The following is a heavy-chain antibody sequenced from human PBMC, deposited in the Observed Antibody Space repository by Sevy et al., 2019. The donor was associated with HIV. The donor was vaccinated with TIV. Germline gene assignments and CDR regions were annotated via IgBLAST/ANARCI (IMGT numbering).Heavy chain of an antibody. CDR1: GRSISSSSYY. J-gene: IGHJ4*02. CDR2: IYYSGST. V-gene: IGHV4-39*01. CDR3: ARHEVKMVAARYYFDY. Sequence: SETLSLTCTVSGRSISSSSYYWGWIRQPPGKGLEWIGGIYYSGSTYYNPSLKSRVTISVDTSRNQFSLWLTSVTAADTAVYYCARHEVKMVAARYYFDYWGQGTLVSVSS. D-gene: IGHD2-15*01.